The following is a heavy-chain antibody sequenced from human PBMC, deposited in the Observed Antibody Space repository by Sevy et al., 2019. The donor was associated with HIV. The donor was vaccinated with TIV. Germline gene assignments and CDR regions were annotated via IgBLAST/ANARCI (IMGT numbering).Heavy chain of an antibody. Sequence: ASVKVSCKASGGIFSSYGISWVRQAPGQGLEWMGGIIPIFDTPNYAQKFQGRVTISADESTSTAYMELGSLRSEETAVYYCARYDYGDYVGWFDPWGQGTLVTVSS. CDR1: GGIFSSYG. CDR3: ARYDYGDYVGWFDP. V-gene: IGHV1-69*13. D-gene: IGHD4-17*01. J-gene: IGHJ5*02. CDR2: IIPIFDTP.